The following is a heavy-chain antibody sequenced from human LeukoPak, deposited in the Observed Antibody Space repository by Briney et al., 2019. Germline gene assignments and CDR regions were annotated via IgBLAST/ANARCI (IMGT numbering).Heavy chain of an antibody. D-gene: IGHD3-22*01. CDR3: ARDAEDSSGYSLDY. Sequence: GASVKVSCKAPGGTFSSYAISWVRQAPGQGLEWMGRIIPIFGIANYAQKFQGRVTITADKSTSTAYMELSSLRSEDTAVYYCARDAEDSSGYSLDYWGQGTLVTVSS. CDR1: GGTFSSYA. CDR2: IIPIFGIA. V-gene: IGHV1-69*04. J-gene: IGHJ4*02.